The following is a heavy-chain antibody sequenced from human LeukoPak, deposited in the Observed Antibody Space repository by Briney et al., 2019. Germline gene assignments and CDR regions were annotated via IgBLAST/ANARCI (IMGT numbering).Heavy chain of an antibody. CDR2: INPSGGST. V-gene: IGHV1-46*01. Sequence: ASVKVSCKASGYTLTSYYMHWVRQAPGQGLECMGIINPSGGSTSYAQKFQGRVTMTRDTSTSTVYMELSSLRSEDTAVYYCARDNVSDSSSFSGSFDYWGQGTLVTVSS. CDR3: ARDNVSDSSSFSGSFDY. J-gene: IGHJ4*02. CDR1: GYTLTSYY. D-gene: IGHD6-13*01.